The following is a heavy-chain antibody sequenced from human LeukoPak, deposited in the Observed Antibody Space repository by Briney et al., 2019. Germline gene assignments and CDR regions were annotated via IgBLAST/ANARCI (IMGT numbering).Heavy chain of an antibody. V-gene: IGHV4-34*01. D-gene: IGHD4-17*01. CDR1: GGSFSGYY. CDR3: ARLGDQSAGHDY. Sequence: PSETLSLTCAVYGGSFSGYYWSWIRQPPGKGLEWIGEINHSGSTNYNPSLKSRVTISVDTSKNQFSLKLSSVTAADTAVYYCARLGDQSAGHDYWGQGTLVTVSS. CDR2: INHSGST. J-gene: IGHJ4*02.